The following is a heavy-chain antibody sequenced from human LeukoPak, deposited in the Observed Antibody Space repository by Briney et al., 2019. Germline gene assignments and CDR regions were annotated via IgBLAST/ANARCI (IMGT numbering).Heavy chain of an antibody. CDR3: ARDRITRIAAAGFGPGGY. Sequence: SETLSLTCTVSGGSISSYYWSWIRQPPGKGLEWIGYIYYSGSTNYNPSLKSRVTISVDTSKNQFSLKLSSVTAADTAVYYCARDRITRIAAAGFGPGGYWGQGTLVTVSS. J-gene: IGHJ4*02. V-gene: IGHV4-59*01. CDR1: GGSISSYY. CDR2: IYYSGST. D-gene: IGHD6-13*01.